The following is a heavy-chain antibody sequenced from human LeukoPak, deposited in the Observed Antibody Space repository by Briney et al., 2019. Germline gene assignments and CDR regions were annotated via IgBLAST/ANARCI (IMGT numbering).Heavy chain of an antibody. V-gene: IGHV4-59*01. CDR1: GGSISSYY. CDR3: ARSSITIFGVVPTLPFDY. CDR2: IYYSGST. J-gene: IGHJ4*02. D-gene: IGHD3-3*01. Sequence: RSSETLSLTCTVSGGSISSYYWSWIRQPPGKGLEWIGYIYYSGSTNYNPSLKSRVTISVDTSKNQFSLKLSSVTAADTAVYYCARSSITIFGVVPTLPFDYWGQGTLVTVSS.